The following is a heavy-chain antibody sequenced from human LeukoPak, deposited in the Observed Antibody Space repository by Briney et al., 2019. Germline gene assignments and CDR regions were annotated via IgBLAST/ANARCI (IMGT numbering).Heavy chain of an antibody. CDR2: IYWDDDK. J-gene: IGHJ4*02. CDR1: GFSLSTSGVG. D-gene: IGHD5-12*01. CDR3: ALSLYSGYGRYFDY. Sequence: SGPTLVNPTQTLTLTCTFSGFSLSTSGVGVGWIRQPPVKALEWLALIYWDDDKRYSPSLKSRLTITKDTSKNQVVLTMTNMDPVDTATYYCALSLYSGYGRYFDYWGQGTLVTVSS. V-gene: IGHV2-5*02.